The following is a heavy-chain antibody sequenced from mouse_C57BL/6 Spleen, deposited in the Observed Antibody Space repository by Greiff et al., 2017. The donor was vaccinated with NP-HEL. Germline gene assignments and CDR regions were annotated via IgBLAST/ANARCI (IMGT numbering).Heavy chain of an antibody. D-gene: IGHD2-3*01. Sequence: QVQLKQSGPELVKPGASVKISCKASGYSFTSYYIHWVKQRPGQGLEWIGWIYPGSGNTKYNEKFKGKATLTADTSSSTAYMQLSSLTSEDSAVYYCARSRDGSLAYWGQGTLVTVSA. V-gene: IGHV1-66*01. CDR2: IYPGSGNT. J-gene: IGHJ3*01. CDR3: ARSRDGSLAY. CDR1: GYSFTSYY.